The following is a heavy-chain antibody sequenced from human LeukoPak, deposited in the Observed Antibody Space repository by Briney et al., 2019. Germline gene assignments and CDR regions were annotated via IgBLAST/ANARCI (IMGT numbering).Heavy chain of an antibody. Sequence: GGSLRLSCAASGFTFSSYSMNWVRQAPGKGLEWVAFIRFDGSNKYYADSVKGRFTISRDNSKNTLSLQMNSLRAEDTAVYYCAKEGSHYGETDYWGQGTLVTVSS. CDR1: GFTFSSYS. V-gene: IGHV3-30*02. CDR2: IRFDGSNK. J-gene: IGHJ4*02. CDR3: AKEGSHYGETDY. D-gene: IGHD4-17*01.